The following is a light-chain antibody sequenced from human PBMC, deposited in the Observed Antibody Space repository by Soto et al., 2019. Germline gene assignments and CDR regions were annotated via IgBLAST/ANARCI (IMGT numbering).Light chain of an antibody. V-gene: IGKV3D-15*01. Sequence: EIVLTQSPVTLSLSPGERGTLSCRASQSVSSKLAWYQQKPGQAPRLLIYGASARATGIPARFSGSGSGTEFTLSISSLQPEDSAVYYCQQYNNWPPITFGQGTRLEIK. CDR2: GAS. CDR1: QSVSSK. J-gene: IGKJ5*01. CDR3: QQYNNWPPIT.